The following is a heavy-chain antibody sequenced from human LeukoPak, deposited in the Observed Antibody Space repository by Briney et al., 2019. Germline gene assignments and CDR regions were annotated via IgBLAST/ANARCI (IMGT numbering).Heavy chain of an antibody. CDR1: GFTFSSYA. CDR2: ISGSDGST. CDR3: AKDLYSIAAAGFDAFDI. Sequence: GGSLRLSCAASGFTFSSYAMSWVRQAPGKGLEWVSAISGSDGSTYYADSVKGRFTISRDNSKNTLYLQMNSLRAEDTAVYYCAKDLYSIAAAGFDAFDIWGQGTMVTVSS. V-gene: IGHV3-23*01. J-gene: IGHJ3*02. D-gene: IGHD6-13*01.